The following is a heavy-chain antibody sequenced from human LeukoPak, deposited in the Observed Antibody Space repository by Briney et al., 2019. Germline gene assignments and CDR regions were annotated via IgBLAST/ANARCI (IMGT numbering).Heavy chain of an antibody. V-gene: IGHV1-18*01. D-gene: IGHD3-9*01. CDR3: ARSPGGYYDILTGYYMVPYFDY. CDR2: ISAYNGNT. J-gene: IGHJ4*02. CDR1: GYTFSSYG. Sequence: ASVKVSCKASGYTFSSYGLSWVRQAPGQGLEWMGWISAYNGNTNYAQKLQGRVTMTTDTSTSTAYMELRSLRSDDTAVYYCARSPGGYYDILTGYYMVPYFDYWGQGTLVTVSS.